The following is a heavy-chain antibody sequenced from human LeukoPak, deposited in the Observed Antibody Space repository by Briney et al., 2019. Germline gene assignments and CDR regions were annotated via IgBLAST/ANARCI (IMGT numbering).Heavy chain of an antibody. Sequence: PSETLSLTCTVSGGSISSGSYYWGWIRQPPGKGLEWIGSIYYSGSTYCNPSLKSRVTISVDTSKNQFSLKLSSVTAADTAVYYCARDMGVDYFDYWGQGTLVTVSS. CDR1: GGSISSGSYY. J-gene: IGHJ4*02. D-gene: IGHD3-16*01. V-gene: IGHV4-39*02. CDR2: IYYSGST. CDR3: ARDMGVDYFDY.